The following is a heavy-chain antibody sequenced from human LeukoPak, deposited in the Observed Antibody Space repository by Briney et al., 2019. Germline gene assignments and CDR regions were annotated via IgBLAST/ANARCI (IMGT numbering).Heavy chain of an antibody. D-gene: IGHD6-19*01. V-gene: IGHV3-74*01. CDR1: GFSFTGYW. Sequence: GSPRLSCAGSGFSFTGYWMRWVRQTPGKGLVWISRIYSDGRSLTYADSVKGRFTISRDNAKNMLYLQMNSLRADDTGVYYCARGRGLGEFAVASFDSWGQGTLVTVSS. CDR3: ARGRGLGEFAVASFDS. CDR2: IYSDGRSL. J-gene: IGHJ4*02.